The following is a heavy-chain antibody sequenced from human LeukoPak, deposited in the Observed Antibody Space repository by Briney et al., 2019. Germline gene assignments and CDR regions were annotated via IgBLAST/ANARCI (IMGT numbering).Heavy chain of an antibody. CDR3: ARDHMVQGFLSDY. CDR1: GYTFTSYG. D-gene: IGHD3-10*01. V-gene: IGHV1-18*01. Sequence: GASVKVSCKAAGYTFTSYGVSWVRQAPGQGLEWRGWISAYNGNTNYAQKLKGRVTMTTDTSTSTAYMELRSLRSDDTAVYYCARDHMVQGFLSDYWGQGTLVTVSS. CDR2: ISAYNGNT. J-gene: IGHJ4*02.